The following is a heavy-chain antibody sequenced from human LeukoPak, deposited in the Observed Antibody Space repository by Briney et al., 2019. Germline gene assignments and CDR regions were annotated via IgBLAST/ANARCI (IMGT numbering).Heavy chain of an antibody. Sequence: PSETLSLTCTVSGGSINSYWSWIRQPAGKGLEWIGRISGSGTITYNPALQSRLSISIDTSKNQFSLKLMSVTAADTAVYYCARDRDDDPNSSWYRSGLNWFDPWGQGTLVTVSS. D-gene: IGHD6-13*01. CDR1: GGSINSY. CDR3: ARDRDDDPNSSWYRSGLNWFDP. J-gene: IGHJ5*02. V-gene: IGHV4-4*07. CDR2: ISGSGTI.